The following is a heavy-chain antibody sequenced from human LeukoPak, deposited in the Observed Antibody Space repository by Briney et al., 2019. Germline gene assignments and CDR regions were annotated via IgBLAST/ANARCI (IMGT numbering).Heavy chain of an antibody. Sequence: PSETLSLTCAVYGGSFSGYYWSWFRQPPGKGLEWIGEINHSHSGSTNDNPSLKSRVTISVDTSKNQVSLNLSSVTAADTAVYYCARWSGSVTARNYYYYMDVWGEGTTVTVSS. D-gene: IGHD6-6*01. CDR3: ARWSGSVTARNYYYYMDV. J-gene: IGHJ6*03. CDR2: INHSHSGST. CDR1: GGSFSGYY. V-gene: IGHV4-34*01.